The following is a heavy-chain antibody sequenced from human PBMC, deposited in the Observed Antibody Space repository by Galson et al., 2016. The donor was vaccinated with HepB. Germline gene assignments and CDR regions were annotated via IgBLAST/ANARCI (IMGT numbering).Heavy chain of an antibody. V-gene: IGHV3-74*01. Sequence: SLRLSCAASGFTLSSSWMHWVRQAPGKGLVWVSRINSDGSSTNYADSVKGRFTISRDNAKNTLYLQMNSLRAEDTAVYYCAVYSFPIAAAGPARSLQHWGQGTLVTVSS. CDR1: GFTLSSSW. CDR3: AVYSFPIAAAGPARSLQH. J-gene: IGHJ1*01. D-gene: IGHD6-13*01. CDR2: INSDGSST.